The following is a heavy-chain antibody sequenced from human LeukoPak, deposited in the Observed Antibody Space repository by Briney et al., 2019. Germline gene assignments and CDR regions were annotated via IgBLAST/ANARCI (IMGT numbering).Heavy chain of an antibody. J-gene: IGHJ6*02. CDR3: ARDSSAYYYGMDV. D-gene: IGHD2-2*01. CDR2: ISHDGSNK. V-gene: IGHV3-30*03. CDR1: GFTFSTYG. Sequence: SCKASGFTFSTYGMHWVRQAPGKGLESVAVISHDGSNKYYADSVKGRFTISRDNSKNTLYLQMNSLRAADTAVYYCARDSSAYYYGMDVWGQGTTVTVSS.